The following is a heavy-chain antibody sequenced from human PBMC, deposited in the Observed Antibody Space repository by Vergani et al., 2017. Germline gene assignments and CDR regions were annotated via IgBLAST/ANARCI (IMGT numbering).Heavy chain of an antibody. V-gene: IGHV4-59*12. CDR1: GGSISSYY. CDR3: ARGRYDFDP. Sequence: QVQLQESGPGLVKPSETLSLTCTVSGGSISSYYWSWIRQPPGKGLEWIGYIYYSGSTNYNPSLKSRVTISVDTSKNQFSLKLSSVTAADTAVYYCARGRYDFDPWGQGTLVTVSS. J-gene: IGHJ5*02. D-gene: IGHD3-3*01. CDR2: IYYSGST.